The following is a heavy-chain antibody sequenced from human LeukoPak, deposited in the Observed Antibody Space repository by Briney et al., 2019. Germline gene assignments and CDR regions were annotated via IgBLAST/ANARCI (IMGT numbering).Heavy chain of an antibody. J-gene: IGHJ4*02. CDR2: INAGNGNT. D-gene: IGHD1-26*01. V-gene: IGHV1-3*01. CDR1: GYTFTSYA. Sequence: ASVKVSCKASGYTFTSYAMHWVRQAPGQRLEWMGWINAGNGNTKYSQKFQGRVTITRDTSASTAYMELRSLRSDDTAVYYCARDHMGATIDYWGQGTLVAVSS. CDR3: ARDHMGATIDY.